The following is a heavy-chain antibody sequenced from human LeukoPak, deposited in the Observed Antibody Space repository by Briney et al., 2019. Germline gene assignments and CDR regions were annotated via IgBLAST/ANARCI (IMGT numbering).Heavy chain of an antibody. D-gene: IGHD3-22*01. J-gene: IGHJ1*01. V-gene: IGHV3-23*01. CDR2: ISANGGRT. Sequence: GGSLRLSCAASGFTFASYGMSWVRQAPGKGLEWVSFISANGGRTSYADSVEGRFTISRDNPRNTLYMQMNNLRDEDTAVYYCAIMHGYYDGTGYWVQWGQGTLVTVSS. CDR3: AIMHGYYDGTGYWVQ. CDR1: GFTFASYG.